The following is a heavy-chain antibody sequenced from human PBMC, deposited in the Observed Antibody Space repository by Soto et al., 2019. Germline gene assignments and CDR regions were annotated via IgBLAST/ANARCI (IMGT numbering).Heavy chain of an antibody. CDR2: ISVYYGNT. D-gene: IGHD1-26*01. V-gene: IGHV1-18*04. J-gene: IGHJ4*02. CDR1: HYTFTSYG. Sequence: GASVKVSCKASHYTFTSYGISRVRQAPGPGLEWMGWISVYYGNTNYAQKFQDRVTMTTDTSTSKAYLELRSLTSDDTAVVYCARSELKWEGGVFDFWGQGTLVTVSS. CDR3: ARSELKWEGGVFDF.